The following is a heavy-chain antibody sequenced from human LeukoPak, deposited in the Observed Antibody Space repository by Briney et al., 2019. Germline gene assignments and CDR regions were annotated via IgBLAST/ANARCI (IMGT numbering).Heavy chain of an antibody. D-gene: IGHD3-10*01. CDR1: GYSISSGYY. J-gene: IGHJ4*02. V-gene: IGHV4-38-2*02. CDR2: IYHSGST. CDR3: ARGRYYASGSPTFDY. Sequence: SETLSLTCTVSGYSISSGYYWGWIRQPPGKGLECIASIYHSGSTYYNPSLKSRVTISVDTSKTHFSLKLSSVTAADTAVYYCARGRYYASGSPTFDYWGQGTLVTVSS.